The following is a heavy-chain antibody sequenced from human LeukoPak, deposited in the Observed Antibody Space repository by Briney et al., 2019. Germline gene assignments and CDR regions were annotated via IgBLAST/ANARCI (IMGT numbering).Heavy chain of an antibody. D-gene: IGHD3-3*01. CDR2: ISDDRSNK. J-gene: IGHJ4*02. CDR3: AKSYYDFWSGYYQTFDY. CDR1: GFTFNSYD. Sequence: GGTLRLSCAASGFTFNSYDMHWVRQASGKGLEWVAVISDDRSNKYYADSVKGRFTISRDNSKNTLYLQMNSLRAEDTAVYYCAKSYYDFWSGYYQTFDYWGQGTLVTVSS. V-gene: IGHV3-30*18.